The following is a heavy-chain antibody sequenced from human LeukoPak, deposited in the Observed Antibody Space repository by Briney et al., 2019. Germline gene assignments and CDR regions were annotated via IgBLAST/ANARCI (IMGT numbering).Heavy chain of an antibody. Sequence: SETLSLTCTVSGYSISSGYCWGWIRQPPGKGLEWIGTIYHDGRTYFNPSLKSRVTISLDTSKNQFSLKLSSVTAADTAVYYCARDISAAAGTFDYWGQGTLVTVSS. CDR3: ARDISAAAGTFDY. J-gene: IGHJ4*02. D-gene: IGHD6-13*01. CDR2: IYHDGRT. V-gene: IGHV4-38-2*02. CDR1: GYSISSGYC.